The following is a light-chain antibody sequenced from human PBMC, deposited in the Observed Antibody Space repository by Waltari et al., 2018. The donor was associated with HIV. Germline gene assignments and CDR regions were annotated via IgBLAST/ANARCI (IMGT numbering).Light chain of an antibody. CDR2: KDS. V-gene: IGLV3-25*03. CDR3: QSAGV. J-gene: IGLJ1*01. CDR1: ALPKQY. Sequence: SYELTQPPSVSVSPGQTARITCSGDALPKQYAYWYQQKPGQAPVLVIYKDSERPSGIPERCSGSNSGTTVTLTISGVQAEDEADYYCQSAGVFGTGTKVTVL.